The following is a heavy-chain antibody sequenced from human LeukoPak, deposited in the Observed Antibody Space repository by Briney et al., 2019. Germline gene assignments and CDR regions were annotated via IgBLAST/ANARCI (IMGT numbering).Heavy chain of an antibody. D-gene: IGHD1-14*01. J-gene: IGHJ6*03. V-gene: IGHV3-30*02. CDR1: GFTFSHFG. CDR3: ARVGPWVNPDYYYYYMDV. CDR2: IRFDGTSE. Sequence: GGSLRLSCAASGFTFSHFGMHWVRQTPGKGLGWVAFIRFDGTSEFYADSVKARFTISRDNSQNTVSLQLNSLRAEDTAVYYCARVGPWVNPDYYYYYMDVWGKGTTVTVSS.